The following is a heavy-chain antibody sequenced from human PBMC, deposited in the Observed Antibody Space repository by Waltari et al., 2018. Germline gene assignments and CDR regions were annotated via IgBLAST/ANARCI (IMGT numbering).Heavy chain of an antibody. CDR3: TTTAAGPYYYYYYYMDV. V-gene: IGHV3-15*01. CDR1: GFTFSNAW. CDR2: IKSKTDGGTT. Sequence: EVQLVESGGGLVKPGGSLRLSCAASGFTFSNAWMSWVRQAPGQGLEWVGRIKSKTDGGTTDYAAPVKGRFTISRDDSKNTLYLQMNSLKTEDTAVYYCTTTAAGPYYYYYYYMDVWGKGTTVTISS. J-gene: IGHJ6*03. D-gene: IGHD6-13*01.